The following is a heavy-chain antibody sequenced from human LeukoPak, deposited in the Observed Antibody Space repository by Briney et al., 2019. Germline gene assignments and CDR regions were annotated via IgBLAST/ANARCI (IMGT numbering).Heavy chain of an antibody. CDR3: ARTRRWIQLWLPFDY. V-gene: IGHV4-34*01. J-gene: IGHJ4*02. CDR2: INHSGST. CDR1: GGSFSGYY. D-gene: IGHD5-18*01. Sequence: PSETLSLTCAVYGGSFSGYYWSWIRQPPGKGLEWIGEINHSGSTNYNPSLKSRVTISVDTSKNQFSLKLSSVTAADTAVYYCARTRRWIQLWLPFDYWGQGTLVTVSS.